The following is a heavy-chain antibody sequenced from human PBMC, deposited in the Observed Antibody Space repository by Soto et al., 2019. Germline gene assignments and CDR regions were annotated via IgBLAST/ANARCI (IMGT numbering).Heavy chain of an antibody. CDR2: ISPSGGTT. CDR3: AREVGATDN. CDR1: GYTFSNYY. D-gene: IGHD1-26*01. V-gene: IGHV1-46*01. Sequence: ASVKVSCKASGYTFSNYYMHWVRQAPGQGLEWMGIISPSGGTTTYAQKFQGRLTMTRDTSTSTLYMELSSLRSEDTAVYYCAREVGATDNWGEETPVTVAS. J-gene: IGHJ4*02.